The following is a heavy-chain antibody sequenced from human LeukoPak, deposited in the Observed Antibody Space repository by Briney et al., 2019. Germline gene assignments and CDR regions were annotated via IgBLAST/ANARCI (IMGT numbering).Heavy chain of an antibody. D-gene: IGHD3-10*01. CDR3: ARERPFDYGSGSYRHGFDI. V-gene: IGHV3-66*01. CDR2: IDSGGGT. J-gene: IGHJ3*02. Sequence: GGSLRLSCAASEFTVSDSYMTWVRQAPGKGLECVSVIDSGGGTYYADSVKGRFTISRDSSKNTLYFEMNSLRVEDTAVYYCARERPFDYGSGSYRHGFDIWGQGTMVIVSS. CDR1: EFTVSDSY.